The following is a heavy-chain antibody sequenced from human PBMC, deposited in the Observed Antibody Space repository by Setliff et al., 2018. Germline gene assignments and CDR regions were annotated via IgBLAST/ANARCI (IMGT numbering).Heavy chain of an antibody. CDR3: ARDGRGAGMLWGGSGWFDP. D-gene: IGHD1-1*01. V-gene: IGHV1-2*04. CDR2: INPNSGGT. J-gene: IGHJ5*02. CDR1: GYTFTGYY. Sequence: ASVKVSCKASGYTFTGYYMYWVRQAPGQGLEWMGRINPNSGGTNYAQKFQGWVTMTRDTSISTSYMELSRLRSDDTAVYYCARDGRGAGMLWGGSGWFDPWGQGTLVTVSS.